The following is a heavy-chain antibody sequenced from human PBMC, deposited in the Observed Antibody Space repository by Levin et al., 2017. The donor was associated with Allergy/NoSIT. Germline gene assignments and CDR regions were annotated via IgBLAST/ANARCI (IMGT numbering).Heavy chain of an antibody. V-gene: IGHV4-4*02. CDR3: ARVSLSSGWFPALGY. Sequence: SETLSLTCAVSGGSISSSNWWSWVRQPPGKGLEWIGEIYHSGSTNYNPSLKSRVTISVDKSKNQFSLKLSSVTAADTAVYYCARVSLSSGWFPALGYWGQGTLVTVSS. D-gene: IGHD6-19*01. CDR1: GGSISSSNW. CDR2: IYHSGST. J-gene: IGHJ4*02.